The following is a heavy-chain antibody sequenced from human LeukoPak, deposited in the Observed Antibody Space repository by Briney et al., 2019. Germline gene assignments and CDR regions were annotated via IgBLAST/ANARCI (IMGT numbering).Heavy chain of an antibody. J-gene: IGHJ6*03. D-gene: IGHD6-6*01. Sequence: SETLSLTCAVYGGSFSGYYWSWIRQPPGKGLEWIGEINHSGSTNYNPSLKSRVTISVDTSKNQFSLKLSSVTAADTAVYYCARGRRTFSSSSDYYYYMDVWGKGTTVTVSS. CDR2: INHSGST. CDR1: GGSFSGYY. CDR3: ARGRRTFSSSSDYYYYMDV. V-gene: IGHV4-34*01.